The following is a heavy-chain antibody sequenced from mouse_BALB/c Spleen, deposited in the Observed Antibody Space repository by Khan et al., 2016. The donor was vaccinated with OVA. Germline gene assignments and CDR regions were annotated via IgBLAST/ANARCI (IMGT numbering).Heavy chain of an antibody. CDR3: VRRATATNFDY. CDR1: GFTFSSYG. Sequence: EVELVESGGDLVKPGGSLKLSCAAAGFTFSSYGMSWVRQTPDKRLEWVATISSGGSYTYYPDSVKGRFTISRDNGKNTLYLQMTSLKSDDTAIAYCVRRATATNFDYWGQGTTLTVSS. CDR2: ISSGGSYT. D-gene: IGHD1-2*01. J-gene: IGHJ2*01. V-gene: IGHV5-6*01.